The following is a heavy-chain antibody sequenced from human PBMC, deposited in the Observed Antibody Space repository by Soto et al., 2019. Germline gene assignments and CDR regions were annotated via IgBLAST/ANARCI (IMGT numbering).Heavy chain of an antibody. CDR3: AKIGSSSSVSLPLVLLDH. CDR1: GFTFSSYA. Sequence: GGSLRLACAASGFTFSSYAMSWVRQSSGKGLEWVSAIPGSGVSTYYAGSVKGRFTISRDNSKHTLYLQMNSLRVEDTAVYYCAKIGSSSSVSLPLVLLDHWGQGA. J-gene: IGHJ4*02. D-gene: IGHD6-6*01. V-gene: IGHV3-23*01. CDR2: IPGSGVST.